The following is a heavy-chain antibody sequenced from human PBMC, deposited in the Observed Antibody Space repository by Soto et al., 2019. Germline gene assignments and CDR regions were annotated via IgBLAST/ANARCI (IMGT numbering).Heavy chain of an antibody. V-gene: IGHV3-21*01. D-gene: IGHD3-3*01. CDR1: GFTFSSYS. Sequence: GGSLRLSCAASGFTFSSYSMNWFRQAPGKGLEWVSSISSRSSYIYYADSVKGRFIISRDNAKNSLYLQMNSLRAEDTAVYYCARDKSGFGWFDPWGQGTLVTVSS. CDR2: ISSRSSYI. J-gene: IGHJ5*02. CDR3: ARDKSGFGWFDP.